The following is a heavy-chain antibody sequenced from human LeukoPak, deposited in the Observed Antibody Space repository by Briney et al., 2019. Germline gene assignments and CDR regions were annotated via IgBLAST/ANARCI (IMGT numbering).Heavy chain of an antibody. Sequence: GESLKISCKGSGYSFTSYWIGWVRQMPGKGLEWRGIIYPRDSDTRYRPPFQGQVTISADKSISTAYLQWSSLKASDTAMYYCARQKHCSGGSCPGDFDYWGQGTLVTVSS. CDR3: ARQKHCSGGSCPGDFDY. CDR1: GYSFTSYW. CDR2: IYPRDSDT. D-gene: IGHD2-15*01. V-gene: IGHV5-51*01. J-gene: IGHJ4*02.